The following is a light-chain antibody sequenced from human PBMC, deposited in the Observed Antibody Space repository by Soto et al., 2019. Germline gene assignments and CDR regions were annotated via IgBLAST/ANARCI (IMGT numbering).Light chain of an antibody. J-gene: IGKJ4*01. Sequence: AIRMTQPPSSLSASTGDRVTITCRASQGISSYLAWYQQKPGKAPKLLIYAASTLQSGVPSRFSGSGSGTDFTLTISCLQSEDFATYYCQQYYSYPFFGGGTKVEIK. CDR1: QGISSY. V-gene: IGKV1-8*01. CDR3: QQYYSYPF. CDR2: AAS.